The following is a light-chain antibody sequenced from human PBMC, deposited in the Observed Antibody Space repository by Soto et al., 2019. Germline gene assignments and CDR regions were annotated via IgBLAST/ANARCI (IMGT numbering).Light chain of an antibody. Sequence: AIRMTQSPSSFSASTGDRVTITCRASQGISSYLAWYQQKPGKAPKLLIYAASTLQSGVPSRFSGSGSGTDFTLTISCLQSEDFATYYCQQYYSHPPTWTFGQGTKVDFK. CDR3: QQYYSHPPTWT. J-gene: IGKJ1*01. V-gene: IGKV1-8*01. CDR2: AAS. CDR1: QGISSY.